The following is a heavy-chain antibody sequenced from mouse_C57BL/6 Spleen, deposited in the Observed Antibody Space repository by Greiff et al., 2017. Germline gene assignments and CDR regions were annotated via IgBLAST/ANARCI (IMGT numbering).Heavy chain of an antibody. D-gene: IGHD3-2*02. J-gene: IGHJ4*01. CDR2: IYPGDGDT. Sequence: VQLQQSGPELVKPGASVKISCKASGYAFSSSWMNWVKQRPGKGLEWIVRIYPGDGDTNYNGKFKGKATLTVDKYSSTDYMQRSSLTSEDAAVYFCAPDIAGPYYAMDYWGQGTSVTVSS. CDR3: APDIAGPYYAMDY. CDR1: GYAFSSSW. V-gene: IGHV1-82*01.